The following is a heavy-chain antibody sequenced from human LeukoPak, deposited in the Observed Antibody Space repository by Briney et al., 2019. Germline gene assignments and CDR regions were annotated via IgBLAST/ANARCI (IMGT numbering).Heavy chain of an antibody. J-gene: IGHJ5*02. V-gene: IGHV3-48*04. CDR2: INSGGTPI. CDR1: GFTFSSYG. CDR3: ARDFSGWSVDP. D-gene: IGHD6-19*01. Sequence: QAGGSLRLSCAASGFTFSSYGMSWVRQAPGKGLEWISYINSGGTPIYYADSVKGRFTMSRDNAKNSLYLQMNSLRAEDTAVYYCARDFSGWSVDPWGQGTLVTVS.